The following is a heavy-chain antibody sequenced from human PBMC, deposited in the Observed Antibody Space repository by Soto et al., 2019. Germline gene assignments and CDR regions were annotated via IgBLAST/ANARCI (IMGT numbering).Heavy chain of an antibody. V-gene: IGHV4-34*01. J-gene: IGHJ6*02. CDR1: GGSFSGYY. D-gene: IGHD3-3*01. Sequence: PSETLSLTGAVYGGSFSGYYWSWIRQPPGKGLEWIGEINHSGSTNYNPSLKSRVTISVDTSKNQFSLKLSSVTAADTAVYYCARRGFWSGWVTVDVWGQGTTVTVSS. CDR2: INHSGST. CDR3: ARRGFWSGWVTVDV.